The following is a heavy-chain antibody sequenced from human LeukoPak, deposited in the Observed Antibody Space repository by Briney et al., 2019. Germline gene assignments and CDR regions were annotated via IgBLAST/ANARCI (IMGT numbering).Heavy chain of an antibody. J-gene: IGHJ6*02. V-gene: IGHV5-51*01. D-gene: IGHD5-12*01. CDR2: IYPGDSDT. Sequence: NLGESLKISCKGSGYSFTSYWIGWVRQMPGKGLEWMGIIYPGDSDTRYSPSFQGQVTISADKSISTAYLQWSSLKASDTAMYYCARPNSGYDFWGYYYYYGMDVWGQGTTVTVSS. CDR1: GYSFTSYW. CDR3: ARPNSGYDFWGYYYYYGMDV.